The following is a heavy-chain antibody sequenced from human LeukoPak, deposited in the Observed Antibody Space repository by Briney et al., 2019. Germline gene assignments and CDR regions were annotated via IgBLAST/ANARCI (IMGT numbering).Heavy chain of an antibody. Sequence: KASETLSFTCSVSGASISGNYWSWIRQPPGKGLEFIGYMFHSGSTNYNPSLKSRVITSLDASKNQFSLKLFSVTAADTAVYYCARLGQTVTGFYSLDIWGQGTMVTVSS. CDR3: ARLGQTVTGFYSLDI. D-gene: IGHD3-9*01. CDR2: MFHSGST. CDR1: GASISGNY. J-gene: IGHJ3*02. V-gene: IGHV4-59*12.